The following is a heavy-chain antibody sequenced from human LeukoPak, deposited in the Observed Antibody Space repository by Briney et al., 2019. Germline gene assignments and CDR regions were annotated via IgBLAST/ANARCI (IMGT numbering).Heavy chain of an antibody. CDR1: GGSFSGYY. CDR3: ARGRVDTAMVYYYYYGMDV. V-gene: IGHV4-34*01. CDR2: INHSGST. Sequence: KPSETLSLTCAVYGGSFSGYYWSWIRQPPGKGLEWIGEINHSGSTNYNPSLKSRVAISVDTSKNQFSLKLSSVTAADTAVYYCARGRVDTAMVYYYYYGMDVWGQGTTVTVSS. J-gene: IGHJ6*02. D-gene: IGHD5-18*01.